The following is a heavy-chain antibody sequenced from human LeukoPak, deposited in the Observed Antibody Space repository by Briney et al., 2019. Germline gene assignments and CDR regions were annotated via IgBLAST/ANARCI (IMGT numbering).Heavy chain of an antibody. CDR1: GGSISSGDYY. V-gene: IGHV4-30-4*01. J-gene: IGHJ6*02. Sequence: PSETLSLTCTVSGGSISSGDYYWSWIRQPSGKGLEWIGYIYYSGSTYYNPSLKSRVTISVDTSKNQFSLKLSSVTAADTAVYYCARTELLPNYYYYYGMDVWGQGTTVTVSS. CDR3: ARTELLPNYYYYYGMDV. D-gene: IGHD2-15*01. CDR2: IYYSGST.